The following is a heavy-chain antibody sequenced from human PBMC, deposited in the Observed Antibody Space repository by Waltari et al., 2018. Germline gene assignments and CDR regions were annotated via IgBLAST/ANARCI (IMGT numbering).Heavy chain of an antibody. CDR2: MKPDGTEK. Sequence: EVYVVESGGGWVQPGGSLRLSCAASGFKYITFWMGWGRQAPGKGLGWVAKMKPDGTEKYYVDSVRGRFTISRDNAKNSLYLQMNSLRAEDTAIYYCVRNRGWLQFDWWGQGTLVTVSS. CDR3: VRNRGWLQFDW. D-gene: IGHD5-12*01. CDR1: GFKYITFW. V-gene: IGHV3-7*01. J-gene: IGHJ5*01.